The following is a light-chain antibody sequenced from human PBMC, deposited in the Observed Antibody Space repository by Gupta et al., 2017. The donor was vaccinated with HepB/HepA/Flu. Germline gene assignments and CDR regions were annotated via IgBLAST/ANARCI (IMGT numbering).Light chain of an antibody. J-gene: IGLJ2*01. V-gene: IGLV3-1*01. Sequence: SYQLTQPPSVSVSPGQTVTITCSGDKMGEKYATWYQQRAGQSPMLVIYQDKKRASGIPERFSGSNSGNTATLTISGTQPMDEDDYYCQAWDSYSVLFGGGTKLTVL. CDR1: KMGEKY. CDR3: QAWDSYSVL. CDR2: QDK.